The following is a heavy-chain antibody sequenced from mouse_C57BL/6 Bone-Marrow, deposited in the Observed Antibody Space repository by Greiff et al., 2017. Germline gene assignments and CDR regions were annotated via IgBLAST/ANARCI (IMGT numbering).Heavy chain of an antibody. Sequence: VQLQQSGPELVKPGASVKISCKASGYSFTDYNMNWVKQSNGKSLEWIGVINPNYGTTSYNQKFKGKDTLTVDQSSSTAYIQLNILTSEDSAVYSCVLITTVVAPYWGQGTLVTVSA. D-gene: IGHD1-1*01. CDR3: VLITTVVAPY. V-gene: IGHV1-39*01. CDR1: GYSFTDYN. CDR2: INPNYGTT. J-gene: IGHJ3*01.